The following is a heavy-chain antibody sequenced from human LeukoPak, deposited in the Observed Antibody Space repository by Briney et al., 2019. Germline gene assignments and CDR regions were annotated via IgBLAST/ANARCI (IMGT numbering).Heavy chain of an antibody. J-gene: IGHJ1*01. V-gene: IGHV3-20*04. CDR2: ISLNGGAT. CDR3: VRSITMFQY. Sequence: GGSLRLSCAASGFIFDEYGMSWVRQAPGKGLEWVAGISLNGGATGYADSVKGRFTISRDNAKNSLYLQMNSLRAEDTALYYCVRSITMFQYWGQGTLVTVSS. CDR1: GFIFDEYG. D-gene: IGHD3-10*02.